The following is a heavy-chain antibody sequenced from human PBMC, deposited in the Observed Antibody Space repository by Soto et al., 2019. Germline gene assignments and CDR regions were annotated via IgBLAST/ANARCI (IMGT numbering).Heavy chain of an antibody. CDR1: GGSISSGDYY. V-gene: IGHV4-30-4*01. J-gene: IGHJ4*02. CDR3: ARAADCSGGSCYFFLGY. D-gene: IGHD2-15*01. Sequence: PSETLSLTCTVSGGSISSGDYYWSWIRQPPGKGLEWIGYIYYSGSTYYYPSLKSRVTISVDTSKNQFSLKLSSVTAADTAVYYCARAADCSGGSCYFFLGYWGQGTLVTVSS. CDR2: IYYSGST.